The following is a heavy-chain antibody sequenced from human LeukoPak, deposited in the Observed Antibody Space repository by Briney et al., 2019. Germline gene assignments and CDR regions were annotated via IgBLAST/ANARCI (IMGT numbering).Heavy chain of an antibody. Sequence: SETLSLTCTVSGGSISSYYWSWIRQPPGKGLEWIGYIYDSGSTNYNPSLKSRVTISVDTSKNQFSLKLSSVTAADTAVYYCARGGRYRPTRLDYYYYYMDVWGKGTTVTVSS. CDR1: GGSISSYY. CDR2: IYDSGST. V-gene: IGHV4-59*01. D-gene: IGHD6-19*01. CDR3: ARGGRYRPTRLDYYYYYMDV. J-gene: IGHJ6*03.